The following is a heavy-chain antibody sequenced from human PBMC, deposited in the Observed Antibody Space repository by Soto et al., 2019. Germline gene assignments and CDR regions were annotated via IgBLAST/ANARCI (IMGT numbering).Heavy chain of an antibody. D-gene: IGHD3-10*01. CDR3: ARDRGDGYNNY. CDR1: GFTFSSYA. V-gene: IGHV3-23*01. CDR2: ISGSGGST. J-gene: IGHJ4*02. Sequence: GGSLRLSCAASGFTFSSYAMSWVRRAPGKGLEWVSAISGSGGSTYYADSVKGRFTISRDNSKNTLYLQMNSLRAEDTAVYYCARDRGDGYNNYWGQGTLVTVSS.